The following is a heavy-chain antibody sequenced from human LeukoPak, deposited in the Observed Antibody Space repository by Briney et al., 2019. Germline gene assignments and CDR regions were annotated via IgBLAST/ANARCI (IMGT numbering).Heavy chain of an antibody. CDR2: FNSNSGGT. Sequence: ASVKVSCKASGYTFTGYYMHWVRQAPGQGLEWMGWFNSNSGGTNYAQKFQGRVTMTRDTSISTAYMELSRLRSDDTAVYYCARDSRGPLRVPAFDPWGQGTLVTVSS. CDR1: GYTFTGYY. CDR3: ARDSRGPLRVPAFDP. V-gene: IGHV1-2*02. J-gene: IGHJ5*02. D-gene: IGHD5/OR15-5a*01.